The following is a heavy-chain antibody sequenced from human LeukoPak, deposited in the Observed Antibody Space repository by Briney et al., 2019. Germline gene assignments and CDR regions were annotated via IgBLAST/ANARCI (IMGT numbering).Heavy chain of an antibody. CDR1: GGSFSGYH. CDR2: INHSGST. J-gene: IGHJ5*02. D-gene: IGHD2-2*01. CDR3: ARGRGRYCSSTSCRNWFDP. V-gene: IGHV4-34*01. Sequence: SETLSLTCAVYGGSFSGYHWSWIRQPPGKGLEWIGEINHSGSTNYNPSLKSRVTISVDTSKNQFSLKLSSVTAADTAVYYCARGRGRYCSSTSCRNWFDPWGQGTLVTVSS.